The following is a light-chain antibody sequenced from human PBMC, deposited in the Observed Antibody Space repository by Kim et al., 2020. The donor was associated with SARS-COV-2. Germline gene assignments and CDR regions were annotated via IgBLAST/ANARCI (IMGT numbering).Light chain of an antibody. CDR1: SSNIGAGYD. J-gene: IGLJ2*01. V-gene: IGLV1-40*01. CDR3: QSYDSSRSGSGV. CDR2: GNS. Sequence: QSVLTQPPSVSGAPGQRVTISCTGSSSNIGAGYDVHWYQQLPGTAPKLLIYGNSNRPSGVPDRFSGSKSGTSASLAITGLRAEDEADYYCQSYDSSRSGSGVFGGGTQLTVL.